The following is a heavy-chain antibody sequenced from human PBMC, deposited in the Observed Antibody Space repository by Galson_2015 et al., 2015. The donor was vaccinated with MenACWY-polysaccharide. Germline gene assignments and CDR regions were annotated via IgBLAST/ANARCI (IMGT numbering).Heavy chain of an antibody. CDR3: VRDDGYYRVDY. CDR2: IWFDGSNK. Sequence: SLRLSCAVSGFNFGDYGMQWVRQAPGKGLEWVAVIWFDGSNKYYADPVKGRFTISRDNSKNTLYLQMNSQRVEDTAVYYCVRDDGYYRVDYWGQGTLVTVSS. CDR1: GFNFGDYG. J-gene: IGHJ4*02. D-gene: IGHD3-22*01. V-gene: IGHV3-33*01.